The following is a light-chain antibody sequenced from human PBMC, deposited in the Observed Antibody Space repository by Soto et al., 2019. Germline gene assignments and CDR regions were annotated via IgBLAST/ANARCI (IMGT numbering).Light chain of an antibody. Sequence: DIQLTQSPSFLSASVGDRVTITCRASQGVSSFLAWYQQKPGNAPKLLISAASTLQSGVPSRFSGSRSGTQFTLTLTSLQPEDFATYYCQQLNSYPITFGQGTRLEIK. J-gene: IGKJ5*01. CDR3: QQLNSYPIT. V-gene: IGKV1-9*01. CDR1: QGVSSF. CDR2: AAS.